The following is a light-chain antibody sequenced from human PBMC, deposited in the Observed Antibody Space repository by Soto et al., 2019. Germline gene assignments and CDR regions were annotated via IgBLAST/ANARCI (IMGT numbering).Light chain of an antibody. Sequence: EIVMTQSPLSLPVTPGEPASISCRSSQSLLHSNGYNYLDWYLQKPGQSPQLLIYLGSNRASGVPDRFSGSGSGTDFTLKISRVEAEDVGVYYCMQALQTTWTFGQGTKADNK. V-gene: IGKV2-28*01. CDR3: MQALQTTWT. J-gene: IGKJ1*01. CDR2: LGS. CDR1: QSLLHSNGYNY.